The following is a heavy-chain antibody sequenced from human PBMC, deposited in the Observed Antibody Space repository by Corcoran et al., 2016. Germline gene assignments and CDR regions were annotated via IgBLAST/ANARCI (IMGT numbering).Heavy chain of an antibody. D-gene: IGHD1-26*01. V-gene: IGHV3-15*07. CDR2: IKSKTDGGTT. J-gene: IGHJ3*02. CDR1: GFTFSNAW. Sequence: EVQLVESGGGLVKPGGSLRLSCAASGFTFSNAWMNWVRQAPGKGLEWVGRIKSKTDGGTTDYAAPVKGRFTISRDDSKNTLYLQMNSLKTDDTAVYYCTTDRLGFDAFDIWGQGTMVTVSS. CDR3: TTDRLGFDAFDI.